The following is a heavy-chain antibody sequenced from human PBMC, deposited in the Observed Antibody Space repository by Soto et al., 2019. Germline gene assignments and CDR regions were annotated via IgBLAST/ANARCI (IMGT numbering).Heavy chain of an antibody. CDR1: GFTFSSYD. CDR3: ARATIFGAFDI. J-gene: IGHJ3*02. CDR2: IGTAGDT. D-gene: IGHD5-12*01. V-gene: IGHV3-13*01. Sequence: EVQLVESGGGLVQPGGSLRLSCAASGFTFSSYDMHWVRQATGKGLEWVSAIGTAGDTYYPGSVKGRFTISRENAKNSLCLQMNSLRAEDTAVYYCARATIFGAFDIWGQGTMVTVSS.